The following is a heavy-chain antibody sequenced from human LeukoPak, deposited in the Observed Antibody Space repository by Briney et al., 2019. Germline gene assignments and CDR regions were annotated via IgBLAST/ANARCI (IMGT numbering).Heavy chain of an antibody. CDR1: GGSISSSSYY. CDR2: IYYSGST. CDR3: ARESTQIAAAGRAHYMDV. J-gene: IGHJ6*03. D-gene: IGHD6-13*01. Sequence: SETLSLTCTVSGGSISSSSYYWGWIRQPPGKGLEWIGSIYYSGSTYYNPSLKSRVTISVDTSKNQFSLKLSSVTAADTAVYYCARESTQIAAAGRAHYMDVWGKGTTVTVSS. V-gene: IGHV4-39*07.